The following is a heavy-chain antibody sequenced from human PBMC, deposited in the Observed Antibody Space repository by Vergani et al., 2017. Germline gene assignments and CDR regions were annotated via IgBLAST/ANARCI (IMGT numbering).Heavy chain of an antibody. J-gene: IGHJ4*02. Sequence: VQLVESGGGLVQPGGSLRLSCAASGFTFSSYGMHWVRQAPGKGLEWVAVISYDGSNKYYADSVKGRFTISRDNSKNTLYLQMNSLKTEDTAVYYCTTMTTVTTVFDDYWGQGTLVTVSS. CDR2: ISYDGSNK. CDR3: TTMTTVTTVFDDY. D-gene: IGHD4-17*01. CDR1: GFTFSSYG. V-gene: IGHV3-30*03.